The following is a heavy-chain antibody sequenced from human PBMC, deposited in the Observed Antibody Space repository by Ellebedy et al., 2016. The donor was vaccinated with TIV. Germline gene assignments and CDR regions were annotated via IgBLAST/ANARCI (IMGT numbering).Heavy chain of an antibody. CDR1: GFRFSNYG. V-gene: IGHV3-33*01. CDR2: IYYDGSNK. D-gene: IGHD5-12*01. J-gene: IGHJ4*02. CDR3: ARYSGYDGLDY. Sequence: PGGSLRLSCAAPGFRFSNYGMNWVRQAPGKGLEWVAVIYYDGSNKYYADSVKGRFTISRDNSMNTLYLQMNSLRAEDTAVYYCARYSGYDGLDYWGQGTLVTVSS.